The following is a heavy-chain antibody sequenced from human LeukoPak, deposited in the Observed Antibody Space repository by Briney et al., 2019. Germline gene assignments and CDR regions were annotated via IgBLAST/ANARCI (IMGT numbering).Heavy chain of an antibody. J-gene: IGHJ4*02. CDR2: ISYDGSNK. V-gene: IGHV3-30-3*01. Sequence: PGGSLRLSCAASGFTFSSYAMHWVRQAPGKGLEWVAVISYDGSNKYYADSVKGRFTISRDNSKNTLYLQMNSLRAEDTAVYYCARDPRYCSSTSCYANGRYYFDYWGQGTLVTVSS. CDR3: ARDPRYCSSTSCYANGRYYFDY. CDR1: GFTFSSYA. D-gene: IGHD2-2*01.